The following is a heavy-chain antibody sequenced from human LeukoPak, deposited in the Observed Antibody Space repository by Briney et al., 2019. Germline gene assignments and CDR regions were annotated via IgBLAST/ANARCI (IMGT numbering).Heavy chain of an antibody. CDR2: ISGSGGST. D-gene: IGHD5-12*01. J-gene: IGHJ4*02. CDR1: GFTFSSYA. CDR3: ARLSGYDPLFDY. V-gene: IGHV3-23*01. Sequence: PGGSLRLSCAASGFTFSSYAMSWVRQAPGKGLEWVSAISGSGGSTYYADSVKGRFTISRDNSKNTLYLQMNSLRAEDTAVYYCARLSGYDPLFDYWGQGTLVTVSS.